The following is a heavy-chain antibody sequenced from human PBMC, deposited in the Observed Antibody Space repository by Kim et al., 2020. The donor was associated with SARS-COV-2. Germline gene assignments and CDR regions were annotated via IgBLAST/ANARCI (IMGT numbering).Heavy chain of an antibody. CDR1: GFTFSSYG. V-gene: IGHV3-30*18. CDR2: ISYDGSNK. Sequence: GGSLRLSCAASGFTFSSYGMHWVRQAPGKGLEWVAVISYDGSNKYYADSVKGRFTISRDNSKNTLYLQMNSLRAEDTAVYYCAKFPPGWGQGTLVTVSS. J-gene: IGHJ4*02. CDR3: AKFPPG.